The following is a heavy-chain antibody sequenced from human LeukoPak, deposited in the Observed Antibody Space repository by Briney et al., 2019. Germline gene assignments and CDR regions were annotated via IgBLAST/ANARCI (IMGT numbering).Heavy chain of an antibody. D-gene: IGHD3-3*01. J-gene: IGHJ5*02. CDR3: ARGRRITIFGVVLSGYNWFDP. CDR1: GYTFTSYD. V-gene: IGHV1-8*03. Sequence: ASVKVSXKASGYTFTSYDINWVRQATGQGLEWMGWMNPNSGNTGYAQKFQGRVTITRNTSISTAYMELSSLRSEDTAVYYCARGRRITIFGVVLSGYNWFDPWGQGTLVTVSS. CDR2: MNPNSGNT.